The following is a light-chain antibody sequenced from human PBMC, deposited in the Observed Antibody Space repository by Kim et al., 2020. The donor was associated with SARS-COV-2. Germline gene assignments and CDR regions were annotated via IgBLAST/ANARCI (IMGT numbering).Light chain of an antibody. CDR2: DAT. V-gene: IGKV1-33*01. CDR1: QDIDKY. CDR3: LQYDTFPPT. Sequence: SASVGDRVTITCQASQDIDKYLNWYQQKPGKVPEVLIHDATNLDAGVPSRFSGSGSGTDFTFTINSLQPEDVATYYCLQYDTFPPTFGQGTKLEI. J-gene: IGKJ2*01.